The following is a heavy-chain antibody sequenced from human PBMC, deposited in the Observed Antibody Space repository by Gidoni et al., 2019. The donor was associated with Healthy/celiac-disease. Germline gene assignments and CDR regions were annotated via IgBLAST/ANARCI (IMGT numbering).Heavy chain of an antibody. J-gene: IGHJ6*02. CDR1: GFTFSSYS. CDR3: ARYYDFWSGYYTDIYYGMDV. CDR2: ISSSSSYI. D-gene: IGHD3-3*01. V-gene: IGHV3-21*01. Sequence: EVQLVESGGGLVKPGGSLRLSCAASGFTFSSYSMNWVRPAPGKGLEWVASISSSSSYIYYADSVKGRFTISRDNAKNSLYLKMNSLRAEDTAVYYGARYYDFWSGYYTDIYYGMDVWGQGTTVTVSS.